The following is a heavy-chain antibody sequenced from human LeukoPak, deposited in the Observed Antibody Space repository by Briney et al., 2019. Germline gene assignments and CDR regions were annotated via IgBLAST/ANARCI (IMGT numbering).Heavy chain of an antibody. CDR3: ARDASAASDY. CDR1: GGTFSSYA. J-gene: IGHJ4*02. Sequence: ASVKVSCKASGGTFSSYAISWVRQAPGQGLEWMGIINPSGGSTSYAQKFQGRVTMTRDTSTSTVYMELSSLRSEDTAVYYCARDASAASDYWGQGTLVTVSS. CDR2: INPSGGST. D-gene: IGHD3-16*01. V-gene: IGHV1-46*03.